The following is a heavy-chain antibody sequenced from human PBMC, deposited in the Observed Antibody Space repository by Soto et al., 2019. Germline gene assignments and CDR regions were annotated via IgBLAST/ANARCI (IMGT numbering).Heavy chain of an antibody. CDR3: ARLYMVRGVMNWLDP. J-gene: IGHJ5*02. CDR2: IYHSGST. CDR1: GGSISSSNW. Sequence: QVQLQESGPGLVKPSGTLSLTGAVSGGSISSSNWWSWFLQPPGKGLEWIGEIYHSGSTNYNPSLKSRVTISVDKSKNQFSQKLGSVTAAEPAVYYCARLYMVRGVMNWLDPWGKGTLVTVSS. D-gene: IGHD3-10*01. V-gene: IGHV4-4*02.